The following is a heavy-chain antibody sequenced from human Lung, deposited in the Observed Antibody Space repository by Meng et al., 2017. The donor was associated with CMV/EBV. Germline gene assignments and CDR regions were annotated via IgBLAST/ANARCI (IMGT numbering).Heavy chain of an antibody. CDR2: IYYSGCT. J-gene: IGHJ5*02. CDR1: CGAMSSGGFY. D-gene: IGHD4-17*01. Sequence: QLEVSGPGRGQPSQTLSLACTVSCGAMSSGGFYWSWILQHPGKGLEWIWYIYYSGCTYYNPSLRSRVAISIDTSKNQFSLKLTSVTAADTAVYFCARTNYGDYNWFDPWGQGTLVTVSS. V-gene: IGHV4-31*03. CDR3: ARTNYGDYNWFDP.